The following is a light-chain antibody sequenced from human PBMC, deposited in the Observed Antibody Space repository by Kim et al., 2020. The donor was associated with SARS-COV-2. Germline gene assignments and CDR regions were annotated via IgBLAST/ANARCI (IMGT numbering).Light chain of an antibody. Sequence: EIVLTQSPGTLSLSPGGRVTLSCRASQSVGSDHLAWYQQKPDQAPRLLIQGASSRAPGIPARFSGSGSGTDFSLTISRLGPEDFAVYYCQEYGSSPPAFGQGTKVDIK. J-gene: IGKJ1*01. CDR2: GAS. V-gene: IGKV3-20*01. CDR3: QEYGSSPPA. CDR1: QSVGSDH.